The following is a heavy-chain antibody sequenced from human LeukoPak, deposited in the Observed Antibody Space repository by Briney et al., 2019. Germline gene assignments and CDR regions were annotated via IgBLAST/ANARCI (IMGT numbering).Heavy chain of an antibody. Sequence: SETLSLTCTVSGGSISSYYWSWIRQPPGKGLEWIGYIYYSGSTNYNPSLKSRVTISVDTSKNQFSLKLSSVTAADTAVYYCARAVAAIGDAFDIWGQGTMVTVSS. J-gene: IGHJ3*02. CDR2: IYYSGST. CDR3: ARAVAAIGDAFDI. D-gene: IGHD5-12*01. V-gene: IGHV4-59*01. CDR1: GGSISSYY.